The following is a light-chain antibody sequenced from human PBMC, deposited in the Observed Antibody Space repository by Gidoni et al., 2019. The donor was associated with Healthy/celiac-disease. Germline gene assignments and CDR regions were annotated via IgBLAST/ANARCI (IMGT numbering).Light chain of an antibody. CDR1: QSVSSSY. CDR3: QQYGSSPRT. CDR2: GAS. Sequence: EMVLTQSQGTLSLSPGERATLSCRASQSVSSSYVAWYQQKPGQAPSLLIYGASSRATGIPDRFSGSGSGTDFTLTISRLEPEDFAVYYCQQYGSSPRTFGQXTKLEIK. V-gene: IGKV3-20*01. J-gene: IGKJ2*01.